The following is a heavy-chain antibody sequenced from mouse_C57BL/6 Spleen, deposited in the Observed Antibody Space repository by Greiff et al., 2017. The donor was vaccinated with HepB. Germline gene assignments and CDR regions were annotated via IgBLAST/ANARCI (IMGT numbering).Heavy chain of an antibody. CDR1: GYTFTSYW. CDR3: ARRDLYYFDY. Sequence: VQLQQPGAELVKPGASVKLSCKASGYTFTSYWMQWVKQRPGQGLEWIGEIDPSDSYTNYNQKFKGKATLTVDTSSSTAYMQLSSLTSEDSAVYYCARRDLYYFDYWGQGTTLTVSS. J-gene: IGHJ2*01. V-gene: IGHV1-50*01. CDR2: IDPSDSYT. D-gene: IGHD3-3*01.